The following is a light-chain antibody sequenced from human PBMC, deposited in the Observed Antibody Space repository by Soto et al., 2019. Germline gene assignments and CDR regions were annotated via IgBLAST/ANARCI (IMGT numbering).Light chain of an antibody. V-gene: IGKV3-15*01. Sequence: EIVMTQSPATLSVSPGERATLSCRASQSVSSNLAWYQQKPGQAPRLLIYGASTRATGISARFSGSGSGTEFXLXXSXXXSEXXXXXXXXXXXXWPQTFGQGTKVEIK. CDR3: XXXXXWPQT. J-gene: IGKJ1*01. CDR1: QSVSSN. CDR2: GAS.